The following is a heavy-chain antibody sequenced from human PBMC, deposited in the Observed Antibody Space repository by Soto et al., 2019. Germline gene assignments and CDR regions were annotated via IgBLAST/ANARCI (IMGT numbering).Heavy chain of an antibody. CDR2: ISSSSSTI. CDR1: GFTFSSYS. J-gene: IGHJ4*02. V-gene: IGHV3-48*02. Sequence: GGSLRLSCAASGFTFSSYSMNWVRQAPGKGLEWVSYISSSSSTIYYADSVKGRFTISRDNAKNSLYLQMNSLRDEDTAVYYCARDGSDFWSGYYTDFDYWGQGTLVTVSS. D-gene: IGHD3-3*01. CDR3: ARDGSDFWSGYYTDFDY.